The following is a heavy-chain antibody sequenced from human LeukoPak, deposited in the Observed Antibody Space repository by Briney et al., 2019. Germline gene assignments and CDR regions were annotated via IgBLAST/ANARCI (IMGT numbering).Heavy chain of an antibody. CDR1: GFTVSSNY. CDR3: ARVRGDFWSGHRQLDY. J-gene: IGHJ4*02. Sequence: GGSLRLSCAASGFTVSSNYMSWVRQAPGKGLEWVSVIYSGGSTYYADSVKGRFTISRDNSKNTLYLQMNSLRAEDTAVYYCARVRGDFWSGHRQLDYWGQGTLVTVSS. CDR2: IYSGGST. V-gene: IGHV3-66*01. D-gene: IGHD3-3*01.